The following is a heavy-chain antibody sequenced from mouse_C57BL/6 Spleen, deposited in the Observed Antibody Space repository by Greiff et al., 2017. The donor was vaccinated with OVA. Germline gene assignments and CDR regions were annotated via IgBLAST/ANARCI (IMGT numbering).Heavy chain of an antibody. Sequence: EVQLQQSGPELVKPGASVKIPCKASGYTFTDYNMDWVKQSPGKSLEWIGDINPNNGGTIYNQKFKGKATLTVDKSSSTAYMELRSLTSEDTAVYYGARKGYGNYEGYFDVWGTGTTVTVSS. CDR2: INPNNGGT. V-gene: IGHV1-18*01. CDR3: ARKGYGNYEGYFDV. CDR1: GYTFTDYN. J-gene: IGHJ1*03. D-gene: IGHD2-1*01.